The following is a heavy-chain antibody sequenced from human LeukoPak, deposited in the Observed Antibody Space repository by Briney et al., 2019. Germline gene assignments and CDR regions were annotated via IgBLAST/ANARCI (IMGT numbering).Heavy chain of an antibody. D-gene: IGHD3-22*01. CDR2: ISSSGSTI. V-gene: IGHV3-48*03. CDR1: GFTFSSYE. Sequence: GGSLRLSCAASGFTFSSYEMNWVRQAPGKGLEWVSYISSSGSTIYYADSVKGRFTISRDNAKNSLYLQMNSLRAEDTAVYYCARVGSGYYYVDYWGQGTLVTVSP. J-gene: IGHJ4*02. CDR3: ARVGSGYYYVDY.